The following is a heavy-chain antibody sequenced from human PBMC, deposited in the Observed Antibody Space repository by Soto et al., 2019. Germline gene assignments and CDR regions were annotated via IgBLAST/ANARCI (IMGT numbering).Heavy chain of an antibody. CDR2: ISYDGSNK. CDR3: AKDRRSRAPKYDYYGMDV. Sequence: QVQLVESGGGVVQPGRSLRLSCAASGFTFSSYGTHWVRQAPGKGLEWVAVISYDGSNKYYADSVKGRFTISRDNSKNTLYLQMNSLRAEDTAVYYCAKDRRSRAPKYDYYGMDVWGQGTTVTFSS. CDR1: GFTFSSYG. D-gene: IGHD1-26*01. V-gene: IGHV3-30*18. J-gene: IGHJ6*02.